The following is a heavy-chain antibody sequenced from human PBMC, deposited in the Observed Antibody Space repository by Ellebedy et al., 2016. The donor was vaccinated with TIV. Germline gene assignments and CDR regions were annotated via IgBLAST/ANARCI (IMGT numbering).Heavy chain of an antibody. CDR1: GFTFSNYW. CDR2: IKQDGSEK. Sequence: GESLKISCEASGFTFSNYWMTWVRQAPGKGLEWVANIKQDGSEKYYVDSVKGRFSISRDNAKNSLYLQMNGLRAEDTAVYYCARRYFDYWGQGTLVTVSS. V-gene: IGHV3-7*03. CDR3: ARRYFDY. J-gene: IGHJ4*02.